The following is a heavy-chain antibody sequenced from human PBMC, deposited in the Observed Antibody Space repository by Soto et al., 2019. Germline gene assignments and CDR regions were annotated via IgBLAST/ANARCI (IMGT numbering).Heavy chain of an antibody. Sequence: QVQLVQSGAEVKKPGSSVRVSCKASGTIFSRYTISWVRQAPGQGLEWMGRIIPILGETNWAQKFQGRVTLTADKSTNTAYMQLNSLRLEDTAVYYCARGLGGRMDDWGQGTTVTVSS. CDR1: GTIFSRYT. V-gene: IGHV1-69*08. J-gene: IGHJ6*02. D-gene: IGHD3-16*01. CDR2: IIPILGET. CDR3: ARGLGGRMDD.